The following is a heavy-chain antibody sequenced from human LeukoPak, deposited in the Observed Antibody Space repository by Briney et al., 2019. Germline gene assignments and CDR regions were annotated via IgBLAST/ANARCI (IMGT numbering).Heavy chain of an antibody. CDR2: MNPNSGNT. Sequence: GASVKVSCKASGYTFTSYDINWVRQATGQGLEWMGWMNPNSGNTGYAQKFQGRVTMARNTSISTAYMELSSLRSEDTAVYYCARRDGSSWDQEHYYMDVWDKGTTVTVSS. J-gene: IGHJ6*03. CDR1: GYTFTSYD. CDR3: ARRDGSSWDQEHYYMDV. V-gene: IGHV1-8*01. D-gene: IGHD6-13*01.